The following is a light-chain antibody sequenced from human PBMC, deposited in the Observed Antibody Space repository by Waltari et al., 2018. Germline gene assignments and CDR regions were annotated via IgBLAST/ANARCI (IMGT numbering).Light chain of an antibody. CDR1: VLANKY. CDR2: KDI. Sequence: SYELTQPSSVSVSPGQTAKITCSADVLANKYVRWFQQKPGQAPVLVIYKDIQRPSGIPERFSGSGSGTTVTLTISGAQVEDEADYYCYSATDNKRVFGGGTKLTVL. CDR3: YSATDNKRV. J-gene: IGLJ3*02. V-gene: IGLV3-27*01.